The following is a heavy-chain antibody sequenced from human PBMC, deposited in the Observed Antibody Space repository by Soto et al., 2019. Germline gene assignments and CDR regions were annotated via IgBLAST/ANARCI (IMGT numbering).Heavy chain of an antibody. Sequence: LRLSCAASGFTFSSYGMHWVRQAPGKGLEWVAVIWYDGSNKYYGDSVKGRITISRDNSKNTLFLQMNSLRAEDTAVYYCARGLRGFDSSSPALDYWGQGTLVTVSS. J-gene: IGHJ4*02. CDR3: ARGLRGFDSSSPALDY. D-gene: IGHD6-13*01. CDR2: IWYDGSNK. V-gene: IGHV3-33*01. CDR1: GFTFSSYG.